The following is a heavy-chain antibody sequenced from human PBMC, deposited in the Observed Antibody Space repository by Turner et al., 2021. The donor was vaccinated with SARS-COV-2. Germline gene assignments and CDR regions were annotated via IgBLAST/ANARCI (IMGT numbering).Heavy chain of an antibody. CDR3: AKGDDSRKSGLL. J-gene: IGHJ4*02. D-gene: IGHD2-15*01. Sequence: QVQLHQWGAGLLKPSETLSLTCAVYGGSFSGYYWTWIRQPPEKGLEWIGEIHPSGTTDHNPSLKGRVTMAVDTSKNQFYLKVSSVTAADTAVYYCAKGDDSRKSGLLWGQGTLVTVSS. CDR1: GGSFSGYY. CDR2: IHPSGTT. V-gene: IGHV4-34*01.